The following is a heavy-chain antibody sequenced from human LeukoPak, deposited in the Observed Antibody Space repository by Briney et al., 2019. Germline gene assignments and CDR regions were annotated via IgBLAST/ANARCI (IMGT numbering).Heavy chain of an antibody. CDR3: ARQPDDFSGWNNGQDFFDY. J-gene: IGHJ4*02. CDR2: IRGRGDTT. V-gene: IGHV3-23*01. Sequence: GGALRLSCAASGFTFSSYVMSWVRQAPGKGLEWVSGIRGRGDTTYYADSVRGRFTISRDNSKNTLYLQMSSLRADDTDVYYCARQPDDFSGWNNGQDFFDYWGQGTLVTVSS. D-gene: IGHD6-19*01. CDR1: GFTFSSYV.